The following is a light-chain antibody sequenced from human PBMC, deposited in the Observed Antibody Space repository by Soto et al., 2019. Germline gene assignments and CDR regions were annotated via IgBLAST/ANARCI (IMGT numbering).Light chain of an antibody. CDR1: QSVNNY. CDR3: QQYNTWPLIT. Sequence: IVLTQSPATLSLSPGERATLSCRASQSVNNYLAWYQQRPGQAPRLLIYDAYNRATGIPARFGGSGSGTDFTLTISSLQSEDFAVYYCQQYNTWPLITFGPGTRLDIK. J-gene: IGKJ5*01. V-gene: IGKV3-11*01. CDR2: DAY.